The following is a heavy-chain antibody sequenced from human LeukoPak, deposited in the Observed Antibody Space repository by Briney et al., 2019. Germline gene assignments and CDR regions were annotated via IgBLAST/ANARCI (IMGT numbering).Heavy chain of an antibody. D-gene: IGHD3-10*01. V-gene: IGHV1-2*02. Sequence: GASVKVSCKASGYTFTGYYIHWVRQAPGQGLEWMGCINPNSGGTNYARTFQGRVAMTRDTSITTAYMELSSLRSDDTAVFYCAAGTRITMLVTPGDDAFDIWGQGTLVTVSS. J-gene: IGHJ3*02. CDR1: GYTFTGYY. CDR2: INPNSGGT. CDR3: AAGTRITMLVTPGDDAFDI.